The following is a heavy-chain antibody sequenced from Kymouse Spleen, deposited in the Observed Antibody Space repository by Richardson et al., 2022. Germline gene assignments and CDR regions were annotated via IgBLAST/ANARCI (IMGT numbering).Heavy chain of an antibody. J-gene: IGHJ6*02. CDR3: TTEGGSGSYYNVRNYYYGMDV. D-gene: IGHD3-10*01. Sequence: EVQLVESGGGLVKPGGSLRLSCAASGFTFSNAWMSWVRQAPGKGLEWVGRIKSKTDGGTTDYAAPVKGRFTISRDDSKNTLYLQMNSLKTEDTAVYYCTTEGGSGSYYNVRNYYYGMDVWGQGTTVTVSS. CDR2: IKSKTDGGTT. CDR1: GFTFSNAW. V-gene: IGHV3-15*01.